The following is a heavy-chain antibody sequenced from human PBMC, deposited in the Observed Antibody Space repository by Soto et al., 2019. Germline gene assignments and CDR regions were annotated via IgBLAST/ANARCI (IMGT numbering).Heavy chain of an antibody. CDR3: AKVRYSSPMGYYYGMDV. CDR2: IIPIFGTA. CDR1: RVAFSKFI. D-gene: IGHD6-19*01. Sequence: QAQLEQSGGEVKKPGSSVKVSCKASRVAFSKFIVTWVRQAPGLGLEWVGGIIPIFGTANYAQKCQGRVTITADESTSTSYMEVNNLRSEDTAVYYCAKVRYSSPMGYYYGMDVCGQGTTVTVSS. J-gene: IGHJ6*02. V-gene: IGHV1-69*01.